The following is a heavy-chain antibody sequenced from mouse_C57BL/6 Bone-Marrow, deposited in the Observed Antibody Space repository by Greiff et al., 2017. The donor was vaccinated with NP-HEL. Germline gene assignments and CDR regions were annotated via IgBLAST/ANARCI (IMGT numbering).Heavy chain of an antibody. Sequence: VQLQQSGAELARPGASVKLSCKASGYTFTSYGISWVKQRTGQGLEWIGEIYPRSGNTYYNEKFKGKATLAADKSSSTAYMELRSLTSEDSAVYFCARSGYYYGSRIYYAMDYWGQGTSVTVSS. CDR2: IYPRSGNT. D-gene: IGHD1-1*01. CDR1: GYTFTSYG. V-gene: IGHV1-81*01. J-gene: IGHJ4*01. CDR3: ARSGYYYGSRIYYAMDY.